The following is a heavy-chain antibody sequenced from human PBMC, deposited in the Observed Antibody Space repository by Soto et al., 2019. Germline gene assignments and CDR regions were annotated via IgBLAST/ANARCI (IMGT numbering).Heavy chain of an antibody. Sequence: QVQLVESGGGVVQPGRSLRLSCAASGFTFSSYGMHWVRQAPGKGLEWVAVIWYDGSNKYYADSVKSRFTISRDNSKNTLYLQMNSLRAEDTAVYYCARDGDYPNHYFDYWGQGTLVTVSS. D-gene: IGHD4-17*01. J-gene: IGHJ4*02. CDR1: GFTFSSYG. V-gene: IGHV3-33*01. CDR3: ARDGDYPNHYFDY. CDR2: IWYDGSNK.